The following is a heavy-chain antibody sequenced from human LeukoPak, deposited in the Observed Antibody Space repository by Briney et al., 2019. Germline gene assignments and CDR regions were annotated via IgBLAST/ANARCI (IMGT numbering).Heavy chain of an antibody. Sequence: PGGSLRLSCAASGFTFSSYWMSWVRQAPGKGLEWVSVIYSGGSTYYADSVKDRFTISRHNSKNTLYLQMNSLRAEDTAVYYCARTKVWSGYVRWFDPWGQGTLVTVSS. CDR1: GFTFSSYW. CDR2: IYSGGST. V-gene: IGHV3-53*04. D-gene: IGHD3-3*01. CDR3: ARTKVWSGYVRWFDP. J-gene: IGHJ5*02.